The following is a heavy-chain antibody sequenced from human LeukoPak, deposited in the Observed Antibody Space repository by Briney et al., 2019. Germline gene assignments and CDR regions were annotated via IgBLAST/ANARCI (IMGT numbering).Heavy chain of an antibody. J-gene: IGHJ4*01. V-gene: IGHV3-23*01. CDR2: ISDSGYTT. D-gene: IGHD1-14*01. Sequence: GGSLRLSCAASGFTFSSYSTNWVRQAPGKGLEWVSGISDSGYTTYHIDAVKGRFGISRDNTRDTLYLQMDSLRADDTAVYYCAKGRGNPYYFDYWGQGLLVTVSS. CDR1: GFTFSSYS. CDR3: AKGRGNPYYFDY.